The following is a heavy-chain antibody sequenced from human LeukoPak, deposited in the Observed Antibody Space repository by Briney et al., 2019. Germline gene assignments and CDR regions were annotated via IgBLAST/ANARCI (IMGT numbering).Heavy chain of an antibody. CDR1: GYTFTGYY. J-gene: IGHJ4*02. CDR2: IYPGDSDA. CDR3: ARRRDLYSGSYYPFDY. V-gene: IGHV5-51*01. Sequence: KVSCKASGYTFTGYYMHWVRQAPGQGLEWMGIIYPGDSDARYSPSFQGQVTISADKSISTAYLQWSSLKASDTAMYYCARRRDLYSGSYYPFDYWGQGTLVTVSS. D-gene: IGHD1-26*01.